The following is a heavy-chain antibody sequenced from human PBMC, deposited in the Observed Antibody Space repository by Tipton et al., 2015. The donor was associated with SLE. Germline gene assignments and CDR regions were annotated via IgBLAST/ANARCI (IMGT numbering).Heavy chain of an antibody. Sequence: LRLSCTVSGDSVSSTNYYWAWIRQPPGKGLEWVGTIFNTGTTYYNSSLKSRVAISADTSKNQFSLTLMSVTGADTAAYFCARARSDDTFWTDYFYFFYYTDVWGNGTTVTVSS. J-gene: IGHJ6*03. CDR2: IFNTGTT. V-gene: IGHV4-39*07. CDR1: GDSVSSTNYY. D-gene: IGHD3/OR15-3a*01. CDR3: ARARSDDTFWTDYFYFFYYTDV.